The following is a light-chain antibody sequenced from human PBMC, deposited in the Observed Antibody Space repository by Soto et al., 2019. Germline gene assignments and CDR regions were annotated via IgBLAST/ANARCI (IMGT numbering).Light chain of an antibody. Sequence: EIVLTQSPATLSLSPWERATLSCRASQSVSSYLTWYQQKRCQAPRLRIYDASNRDTGIPARFSGSGSVTEFTLTLSSLEPEDFAVYYCPQRRTWPLTFGQGTRLETK. CDR1: QSVSSY. CDR2: DAS. V-gene: IGKV3-11*01. J-gene: IGKJ5*01. CDR3: PQRRTWPLT.